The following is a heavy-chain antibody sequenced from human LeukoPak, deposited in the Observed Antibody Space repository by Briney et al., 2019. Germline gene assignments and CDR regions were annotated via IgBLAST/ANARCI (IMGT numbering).Heavy chain of an antibody. CDR3: ARGPSTYNYAYYFYMDV. CDR2: IYYSGST. CDR1: GGSISSYY. V-gene: IGHV4-59*12. J-gene: IGHJ6*03. D-gene: IGHD5-18*01. Sequence: PSETLSLTCTVSGGSISSYYWSWIRQPPGTGLEWIGYIYYSGSTNYNPSLKSRITISVDTSKNQFSLKLSSVTAADTAVYYCARGPSTYNYAYYFYMDVWGKGTTVTVSS.